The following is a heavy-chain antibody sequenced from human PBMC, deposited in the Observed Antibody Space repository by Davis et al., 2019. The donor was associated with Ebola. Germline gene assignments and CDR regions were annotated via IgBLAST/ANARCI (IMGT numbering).Heavy chain of an antibody. D-gene: IGHD2-15*01. CDR1: GFTFSSYW. CDR2: IKQDGSEK. V-gene: IGHV3-7*03. CDR3: ARDIEAVVVAATPIGY. J-gene: IGHJ4*02. Sequence: GESLKISCAASGFTFSSYWMSWVRQAPGQGPEWVANIKQDGSEKYYVDSVKGRFTISRDNAKNPLYLQMNSLRAEDTAVYYCARDIEAVVVAATPIGYWGQGTLVTVSS.